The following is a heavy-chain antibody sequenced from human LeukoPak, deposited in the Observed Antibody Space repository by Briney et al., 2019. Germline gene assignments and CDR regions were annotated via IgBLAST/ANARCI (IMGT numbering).Heavy chain of an antibody. CDR3: ARDRDSSGWDLFDY. V-gene: IGHV4-59*01. D-gene: IGHD6-19*01. J-gene: IGHJ4*02. CDR2: IYYSWST. CDR1: GGSISSYY. Sequence: SETLSLTCTVSGGSISSYYWSCIRQPPGKGLEWIGYIYYSWSTNYNPSLKSRVTISVDTSKNQFSLKLSSVTAADTAVYYCARDRDSSGWDLFDYWGQGNLVTVSS.